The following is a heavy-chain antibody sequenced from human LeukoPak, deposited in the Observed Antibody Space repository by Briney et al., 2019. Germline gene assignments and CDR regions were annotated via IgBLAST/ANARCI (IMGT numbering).Heavy chain of an antibody. J-gene: IGHJ5*01. V-gene: IGHV3-30*04. CDR1: GFTFTSYA. CDR2: TSHDGSYK. CDR3: GTSRWSGVVDS. D-gene: IGHD3-3*01. Sequence: GGSLRLSCAVSGFTFTSYAIHWVRQAPGKGLEWVAVTSHDGSYKYYADSVKGRFTISRHNAKSTTYLQMNSLRAEDTAVYYCGTSRWSGVVDSWGQGTLVTVSS.